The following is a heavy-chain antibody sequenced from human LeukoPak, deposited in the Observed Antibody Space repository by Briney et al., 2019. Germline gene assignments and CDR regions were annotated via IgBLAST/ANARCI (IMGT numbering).Heavy chain of an antibody. D-gene: IGHD3-22*01. V-gene: IGHV3-30*04. J-gene: IGHJ3*02. CDR3: AKVMSNYDTSGYAIPFGFDI. Sequence: GGSLRLSCAASGFTFSSYAMHWVRQAPGKGLEWVAVISYDGSNKYYADSVKGRFTISRDNSKSTLYLQMNSLTTEDTAVYYCAKVMSNYDTSGYAIPFGFDIWGQGTMVTVFS. CDR2: ISYDGSNK. CDR1: GFTFSSYA.